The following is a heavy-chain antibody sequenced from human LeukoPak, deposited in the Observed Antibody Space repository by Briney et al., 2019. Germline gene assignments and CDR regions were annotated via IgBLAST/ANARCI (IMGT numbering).Heavy chain of an antibody. Sequence: PGGSLRLSCAASGFTFSSYAMSWVRQAPGKGLEWVSAISGSGGSTYYADSVKGRFTISRDNSKNTLYLQMNSLRAEDTAVYYCAKWSGENYYYYYMDVWGKGTTVTVSS. D-gene: IGHD2-15*01. CDR2: ISGSGGST. J-gene: IGHJ6*03. CDR1: GFTFSSYA. V-gene: IGHV3-23*01. CDR3: AKWSGENYYYYYMDV.